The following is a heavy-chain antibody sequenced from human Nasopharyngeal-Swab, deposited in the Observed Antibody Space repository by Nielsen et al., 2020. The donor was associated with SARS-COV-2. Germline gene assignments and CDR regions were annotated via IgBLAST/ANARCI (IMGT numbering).Heavy chain of an antibody. V-gene: IGHV4-31*03. CDR3: AREKGQQLVLRYYYYMDV. CDR2: IYYSGST. CDR1: GGSISSGGYY. J-gene: IGHJ6*03. Sequence: SETLSLTCTVSGGSISSGGYYWSWIRQHPGKGLEWIGYIYYSGSTYYNPSLKSRVTISVDTSKNQFSLKLSSVTAADTAVYYCAREKGQQLVLRYYYYMDVWGKGTTVTVSS. D-gene: IGHD6-13*01.